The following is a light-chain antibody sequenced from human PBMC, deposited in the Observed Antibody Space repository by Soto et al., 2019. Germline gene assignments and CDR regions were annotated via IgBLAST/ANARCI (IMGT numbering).Light chain of an antibody. CDR1: QSLLYSDGRTY. V-gene: IGKV2D-29*01. CDR2: EVS. J-gene: IGKJ4*01. CDR3: MQSIQLPIT. Sequence: DVVLTQTPRSLSVTPGQPASISCKSSQSLLYSDGRTYVYWYLQKPGQPPQLLIHEVSNRFSGVXDXXSRSGSGTDFTLKISRVEAEDVGVYYCMQSIQLPITFGGGTNVEIK.